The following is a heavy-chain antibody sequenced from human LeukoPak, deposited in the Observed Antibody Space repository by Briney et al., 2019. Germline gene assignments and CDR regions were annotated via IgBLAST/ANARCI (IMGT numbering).Heavy chain of an antibody. CDR1: GFPFSSYV. CDR3: VRGYSFGPYGMDV. CDR2: ISDSGGST. Sequence: GGSLRLSCSASGFPFSSYVMHWVRQAPGKGLEYVSAISDSGGSTYYADSVKGRFTTSRDNSKNTLYLQMSSLRAEDTAVYFCVRGYSFGPYGMDVWGQGTTVTVSS. V-gene: IGHV3-64D*09. D-gene: IGHD2-15*01. J-gene: IGHJ6*02.